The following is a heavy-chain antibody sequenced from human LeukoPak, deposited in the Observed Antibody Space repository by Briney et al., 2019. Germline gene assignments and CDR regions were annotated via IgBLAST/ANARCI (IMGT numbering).Heavy chain of an antibody. CDR2: IYSGGST. Sequence: PGGSLRLSSAASGFTVSSNYMSWVRQAPGKGLEWVSVIYSGGSTYYADSVKGRFTISRDNSKNTLYLQMNSLRAEDTAVYYCARVNSGPFDYWGQGTLVTVSS. CDR1: GFTVSSNY. CDR3: ARVNSGPFDY. V-gene: IGHV3-53*01. J-gene: IGHJ4*02. D-gene: IGHD1-1*01.